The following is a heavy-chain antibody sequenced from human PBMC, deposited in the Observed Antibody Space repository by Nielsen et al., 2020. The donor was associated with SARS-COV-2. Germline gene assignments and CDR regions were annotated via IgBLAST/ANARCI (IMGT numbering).Heavy chain of an antibody. D-gene: IGHD6-13*01. CDR2: IIPIFGTA. CDR1: GGTFSSYA. J-gene: IGHJ4*02. CDR3: ARNFPSLYSSSWYQAGYYFDY. V-gene: IGHV1-69*13. Sequence: SVKVSCKASGGTFSSYAISWVRQAPGQGLEWMGGIIPIFGTANYAQKFQGRVTITADESTSTAYMELSSLRSEDTAVYYCARNFPSLYSSSWYQAGYYFDYWGQGTLVTVSS.